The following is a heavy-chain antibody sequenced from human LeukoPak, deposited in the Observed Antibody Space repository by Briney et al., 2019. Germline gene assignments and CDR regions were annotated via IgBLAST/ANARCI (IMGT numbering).Heavy chain of an antibody. J-gene: IGHJ5*02. CDR3: ARDFAYYYGSGSYDP. Sequence: SETLSLTCTVSGGSIGSYYWSWIRQPPGKGLEWIGYIYYSGSTNYNPSLKSRVTISVDTSKNQFSLKLSSVTAADTAVYYCARDFAYYYGSGSYDPWGQGTLVTVSS. V-gene: IGHV4-59*01. CDR2: IYYSGST. CDR1: GGSIGSYY. D-gene: IGHD3-10*01.